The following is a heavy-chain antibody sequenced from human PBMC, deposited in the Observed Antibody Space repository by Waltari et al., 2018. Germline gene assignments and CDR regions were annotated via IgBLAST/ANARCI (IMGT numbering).Heavy chain of an antibody. CDR1: GFTVSSNY. J-gene: IGHJ3*02. CDR3: ARDRHSSSWDAFDI. V-gene: IGHV3-53*01. Sequence: EVQLVESGGGLIKPGGCLRISCAASGFTVSSNYMSWVRQAPGKGLEWVSFIYSGGSTYYADSVKGRFTISRDNSKNTLYLQMNSLRAEDTAVYYCARDRHSSSWDAFDIWGQGTMVTVSS. D-gene: IGHD6-13*01. CDR2: IYSGGST.